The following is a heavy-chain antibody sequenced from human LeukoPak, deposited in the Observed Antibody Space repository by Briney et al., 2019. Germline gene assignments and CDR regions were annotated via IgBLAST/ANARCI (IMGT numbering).Heavy chain of an antibody. CDR3: AKDRRVAGTGDLFDP. J-gene: IGHJ5*02. D-gene: IGHD6-19*01. CDR2: ISGSGGST. CDR1: GFTFSSYA. V-gene: IGHV3-23*01. Sequence: GGSLRLSCAASGFTFSSYAMSWVRQAPGKGLEWVSAISGSGGSTYYADSVKGRFTISRDNSKNTLYLQMNSLRAEDTAVYYCAKDRRVAGTGDLFDPWGQGTLVTVSS.